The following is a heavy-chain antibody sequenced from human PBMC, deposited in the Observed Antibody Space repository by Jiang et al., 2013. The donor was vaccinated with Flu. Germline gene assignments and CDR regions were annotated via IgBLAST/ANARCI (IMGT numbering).Heavy chain of an antibody. CDR2: IKSDGTHT. J-gene: IGHJ4*02. Sequence: AASGFTFDTYWMFWVRQAPGKGLAWVSRIKSDGTHTAYADSVKGRFTVSTDTAKNIMFLQMNSLRAEDSALYYCATNPGYWGQGTPVTVSS. CDR1: GFTFDTYW. V-gene: IGHV3-74*01. CDR3: ATNPGY.